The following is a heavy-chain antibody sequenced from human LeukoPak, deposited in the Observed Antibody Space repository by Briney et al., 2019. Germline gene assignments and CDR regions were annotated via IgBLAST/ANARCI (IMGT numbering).Heavy chain of an antibody. CDR2: MHHSGKA. D-gene: IGHD4-17*01. CDR3: TTVTALYYFDY. Sequence: SETLSLTCAVSGGSMIDHYWSWVRQPPGKGLEWVGYMHHSGKANSNPSLKSRVTISVDTSKNQVSLKLSSVTAADTAVYYCTTVTALYYFDYWGQGTLVTVSS. J-gene: IGHJ4*02. CDR1: GGSMIDHY. V-gene: IGHV4-59*11.